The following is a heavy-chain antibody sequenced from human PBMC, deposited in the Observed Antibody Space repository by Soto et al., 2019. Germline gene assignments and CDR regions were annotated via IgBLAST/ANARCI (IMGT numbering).Heavy chain of an antibody. Sequence: EVQLVEIGGGLIQPGGSLRLSCAASGFTVSSNYMSWVRQAPGKGLEWVSVIYSGGSTYYADSVKGRFTISRDNSKNTLYLQMNSLRAEDTAVYYCARDGGGYCSSTSCYDYYGMDVWGQGTTVTVSS. CDR2: IYSGGST. J-gene: IGHJ6*02. CDR1: GFTVSSNY. D-gene: IGHD2-2*01. V-gene: IGHV3-53*02. CDR3: ARDGGGYCSSTSCYDYYGMDV.